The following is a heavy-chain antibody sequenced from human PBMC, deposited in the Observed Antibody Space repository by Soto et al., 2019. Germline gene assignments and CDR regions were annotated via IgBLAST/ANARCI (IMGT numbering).Heavy chain of an antibody. J-gene: IGHJ4*02. CDR2: ISSSSSTI. Sequence: GGSLRLSCAASGFTFSSYSMNWVRQAPGKGLEWVSYISSSSSTIYYADSVKGRFTISRDNAKNSLYLQMNSLRDEDTAVYYCARVGYYDSSGYYFSDYWGQGTLVTVSS. CDR1: GFTFSSYS. V-gene: IGHV3-48*02. D-gene: IGHD3-22*01. CDR3: ARVGYYDSSGYYFSDY.